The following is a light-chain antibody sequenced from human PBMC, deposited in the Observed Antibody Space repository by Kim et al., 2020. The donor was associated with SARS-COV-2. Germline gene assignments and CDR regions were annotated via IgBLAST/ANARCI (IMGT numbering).Light chain of an antibody. CDR1: NIASPS. CDR3: QVWDSSRDHYV. CDR2: FDT. V-gene: IGLV3-21*04. Sequence: SSELTQPPSVSVAPGKTARITCGGTNIASPSVHWYQQKPGQAPVLVIYFDTARPSGIPERFSASNSGNTATQTISRVEAGDEADYYCQVWDSSRDHYVFGTGTKVTVL. J-gene: IGLJ1*01.